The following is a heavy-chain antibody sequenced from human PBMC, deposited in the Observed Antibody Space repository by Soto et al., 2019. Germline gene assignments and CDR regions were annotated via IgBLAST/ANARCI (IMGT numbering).Heavy chain of an antibody. CDR3: ARANGPRTAAAGTEGDWFDP. Sequence: QVQLQESGPGLVKPSQTLSLTCTVSGGSISSGGYYWSWIRQHPGKGLEWLGYIYYSGSTYYNPSLKGRVNKSVDTSKNQCSLKVGSVTDADTAVYYCARANGPRTAAAGTEGDWFDPWGQGTLVTVSS. CDR2: IYYSGST. CDR1: GGSISSGGYY. V-gene: IGHV4-31*03. J-gene: IGHJ5*02. D-gene: IGHD6-13*01.